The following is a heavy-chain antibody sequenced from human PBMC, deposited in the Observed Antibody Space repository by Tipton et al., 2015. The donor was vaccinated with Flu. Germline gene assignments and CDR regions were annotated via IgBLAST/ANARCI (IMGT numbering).Heavy chain of an antibody. CDR1: GGSISSSNW. D-gene: IGHD1-26*01. CDR3: ARVGSYYEYYYYYGMDV. CDR2: IYHSGST. J-gene: IGHJ6*02. V-gene: IGHV4-4*02. Sequence: SLRLSCAVSGGSISSSNWWSWVRQPPGKGLEWIGEIYHSGSTNYNPSLKSRVTISVDKSKNQFSLKLSSVTAADTAVYYCARVGSYYEYYYYYGMDVWGQGTTVTVSS.